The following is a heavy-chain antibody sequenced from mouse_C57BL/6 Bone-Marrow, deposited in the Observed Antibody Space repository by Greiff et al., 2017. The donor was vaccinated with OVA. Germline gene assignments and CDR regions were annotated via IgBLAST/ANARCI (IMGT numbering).Heavy chain of an antibody. D-gene: IGHD1-1*01. Sequence: VQLQQSGPELVKPGDSVKISCKASGYSFTGYFMNWVMQSHGKSLEWIGRINPYNGDTFYNQKFKGKATLTVDKSSSTAHMELRSLTSDDSAVYYCARDYYGSSYCYFDVWGTGTTVTVSS. CDR2: INPYNGDT. CDR3: ARDYYGSSYCYFDV. V-gene: IGHV1-20*01. CDR1: GYSFTGYF. J-gene: IGHJ1*03.